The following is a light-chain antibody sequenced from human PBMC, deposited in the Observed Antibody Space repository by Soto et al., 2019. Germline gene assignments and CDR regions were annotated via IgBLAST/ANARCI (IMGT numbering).Light chain of an antibody. CDR1: TSSIGAGFD. Sequence: QSVLTQPPSVPGAPGQRVTISCTGSTSSIGAGFDVHWYQQLPGTAPKLLIYGNNNRPSGVPDRFSGSKSGTSASLAITGLQADDEADYYCQSYDRSLNDWVFGGGTKLTVL. CDR3: QSYDRSLNDWV. V-gene: IGLV1-40*01. CDR2: GNN. J-gene: IGLJ3*02.